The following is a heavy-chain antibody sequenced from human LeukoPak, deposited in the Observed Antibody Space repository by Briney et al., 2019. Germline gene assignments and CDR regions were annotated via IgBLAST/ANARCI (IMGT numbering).Heavy chain of an antibody. CDR1: GGSISSGSYY. Sequence: SETLSLTCTVSGGSISSGSYYWTWIRQPAGKGLEWIGRMYTSGSTNYNPSLKSRVTISVDTSKNPFSLKLSSVTAADTAVYYCARDVGGYTYGYRPTEVYWYFDLWGRGTLVTVSS. V-gene: IGHV4-61*02. CDR2: MYTSGST. D-gene: IGHD5-18*01. CDR3: ARDVGGYTYGYRPTEVYWYFDL. J-gene: IGHJ2*01.